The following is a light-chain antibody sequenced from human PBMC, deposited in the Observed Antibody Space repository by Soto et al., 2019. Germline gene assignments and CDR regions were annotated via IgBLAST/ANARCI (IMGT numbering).Light chain of an antibody. CDR1: SRDVGGYDY. V-gene: IGLV2-14*01. J-gene: IGLJ1*01. Sequence: QSALTQPASVSGSPGQSITISCTVTSRDVGGYDYVSWYQQHPGTAPRLIIFEVTNRPSGVSNRFSGSKSGNTASLTISGLQAEDEADYYCTSYTSSSTQVFGTGTKVTVL. CDR2: EVT. CDR3: TSYTSSSTQV.